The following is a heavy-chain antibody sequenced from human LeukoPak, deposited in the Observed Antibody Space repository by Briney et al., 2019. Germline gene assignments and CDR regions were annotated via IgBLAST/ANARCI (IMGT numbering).Heavy chain of an antibody. Sequence: SQTLSLTCAVYGGSFSGYYWSWIRQPPGKGLEWIGEINHSGSTNYNPSLKSRVTISVDTSKNQFSLKLSSVTAADTAVYYCASVLHHYYDSSGYYFDYWGQGTLVTVSS. CDR1: GGSFSGYY. J-gene: IGHJ4*02. CDR2: INHSGST. D-gene: IGHD3-22*01. CDR3: ASVLHHYYDSSGYYFDY. V-gene: IGHV4-34*01.